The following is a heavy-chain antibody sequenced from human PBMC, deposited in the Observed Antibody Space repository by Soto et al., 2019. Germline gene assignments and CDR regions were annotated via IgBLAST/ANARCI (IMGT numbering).Heavy chain of an antibody. V-gene: IGHV1-18*01. CDR3: ARGRYCGSTNSLSSAVPCAFDI. Sequence: QVQLVQSGAEVKKPGASVKVSCKASGYTFTSYGISWVRQAPGQGLEWMGWISAYNGNTNYAQKLQGRVTMTTDTPTSTAYMELRRLRADDTAVYYCARGRYCGSTNSLSSAVPCAFDIWGQGTMVTVSS. CDR2: ISAYNGNT. D-gene: IGHD2-2*01. CDR1: GYTFTSYG. J-gene: IGHJ3*02.